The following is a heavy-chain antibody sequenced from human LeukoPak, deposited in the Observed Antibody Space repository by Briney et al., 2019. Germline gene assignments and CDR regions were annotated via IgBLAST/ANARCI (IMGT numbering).Heavy chain of an antibody. Sequence: SETLSLTCTVSGASIASSSYGTSYYWGWIRQPPGKGLEWIGSMCYSGNSYFNPSLKSRVTISVDTSKNQFSLKLSSVTAADTAVYYCASLPKYGNALKAFDIWGQGTVVTVYS. V-gene: IGHV4-39*01. J-gene: IGHJ3*02. CDR3: ASLPKYGNALKAFDI. CDR1: GASIASSSYGTSYY. D-gene: IGHD6-6*01. CDR2: MCYSGNS.